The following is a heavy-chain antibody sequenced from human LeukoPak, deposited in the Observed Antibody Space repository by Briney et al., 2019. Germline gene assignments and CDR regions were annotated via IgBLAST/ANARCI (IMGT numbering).Heavy chain of an antibody. D-gene: IGHD3/OR15-3a*01. J-gene: IGHJ4*02. Sequence: SETLSLTCTVSGGSISSYYWSWIRQPPGKGLEWIGYIYYSGSTNYNPSLKSRVTISVDTSKNQFSLKLSSVTAADTAVYYCASWTKEGYFDYWGQGTQVTVSS. CDR1: GGSISSYY. CDR3: ASWTKEGYFDY. V-gene: IGHV4-59*01. CDR2: IYYSGST.